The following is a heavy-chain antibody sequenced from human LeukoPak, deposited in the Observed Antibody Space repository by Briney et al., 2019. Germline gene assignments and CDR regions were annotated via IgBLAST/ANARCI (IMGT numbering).Heavy chain of an antibody. J-gene: IGHJ4*02. V-gene: IGHV4-34*01. CDR2: INHSGST. CDR1: GGSFSGYY. D-gene: IGHD3-22*01. CDR3: ARDGDSSGNFDY. Sequence: PSETLSLTCAVYGGSFSGYYWSWIRQPPGKGLEWIGEINHSGSTNYNPSLKSRITISIDTSKNQFSLKLSSVTAADTAVYYCARDGDSSGNFDYWGQGTLVTVSS.